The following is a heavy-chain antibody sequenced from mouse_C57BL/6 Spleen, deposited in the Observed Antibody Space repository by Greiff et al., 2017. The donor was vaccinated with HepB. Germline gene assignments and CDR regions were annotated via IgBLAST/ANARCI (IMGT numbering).Heavy chain of an antibody. J-gene: IGHJ3*01. D-gene: IGHD1-3*01. CDR2: IYPGDGDT. Sequence: QVQLKESGAELVKPGASVKISCKASGYAFSSYWMNWVKQRPGKGLEWIGQIYPGDGDTNYNGKFKGKATLTADKSSSTAYMQLSSLTSEDSAVYLCARGEDGTSFAYWGQGTLVTVSA. CDR3: ARGEDGTSFAY. CDR1: GYAFSSYW. V-gene: IGHV1-80*01.